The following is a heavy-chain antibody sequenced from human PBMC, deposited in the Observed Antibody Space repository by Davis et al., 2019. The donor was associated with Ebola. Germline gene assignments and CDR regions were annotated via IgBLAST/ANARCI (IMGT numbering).Heavy chain of an antibody. CDR1: GFIFKSYA. CDR3: AKEYHYGSGSYSKGNAFDI. CDR2: ITYEGRNE. Sequence: GESLKISCAASGFIFKSYALHWVRQAPGKGLEWLSFITYEGRNEYYADSVKGRFTISRDNFRNTLSLQMISLRADDTAVYYCAKEYHYGSGSYSKGNAFDIWGQGTMVAVSS. V-gene: IGHV3-30*04. D-gene: IGHD3-10*01. J-gene: IGHJ3*02.